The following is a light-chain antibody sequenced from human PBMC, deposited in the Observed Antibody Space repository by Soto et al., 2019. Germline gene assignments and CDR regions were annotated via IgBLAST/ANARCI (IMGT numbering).Light chain of an antibody. V-gene: IGKV1-5*03. CDR3: QQYNSYSP. Sequence: DIQMTQSPATLSASVGDRVTITCRASQSISSWLAWYQQKPGKAPNLLIYKASSLESGVPSRFSGSGSGTEFTLTISSLQPDDFATYYCQQYNSYSPFGQGTKLEIK. J-gene: IGKJ2*01. CDR1: QSISSW. CDR2: KAS.